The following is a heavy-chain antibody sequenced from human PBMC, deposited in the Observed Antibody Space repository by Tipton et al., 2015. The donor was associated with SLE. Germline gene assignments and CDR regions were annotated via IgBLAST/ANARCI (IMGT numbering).Heavy chain of an antibody. CDR3: ARGPNRRFLKD. Sequence: TLSLTCAVYGGSFSGYYWSWIRQPPGKGLEWIGEINHSGSTNYNPSLKSRVTISVDTSKDQFSLKLSSVTAADTAVYYCARGPNRRFLKDWGQGTPVSVSS. CDR1: GGSFSGYY. J-gene: IGHJ4*02. V-gene: IGHV4-34*01. CDR2: INHSGST. D-gene: IGHD3-3*01.